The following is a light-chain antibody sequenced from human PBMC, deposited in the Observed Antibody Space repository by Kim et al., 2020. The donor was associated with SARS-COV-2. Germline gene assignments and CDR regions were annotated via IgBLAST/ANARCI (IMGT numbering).Light chain of an antibody. CDR1: SNDVGGYNY. CDR3: SSYAGSNNYV. J-gene: IGLJ1*01. Sequence: GQSVTISCTGTSNDVGGYNYVSWYQQHPGKAPKLMIFEVSKRPSGVPDRFSGSKSGNTASLTVSGLQAEDEADYYCSSYAGSNNYVFGTGTKVTVL. CDR2: EVS. V-gene: IGLV2-8*01.